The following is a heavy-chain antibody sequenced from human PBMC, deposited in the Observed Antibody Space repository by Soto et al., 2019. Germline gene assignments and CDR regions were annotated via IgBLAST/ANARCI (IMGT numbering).Heavy chain of an antibody. CDR1: GGSISSYY. J-gene: IGHJ4*02. Sequence: QVQLQESGPGLVKPSETLSLTCTVSGGSISSYYWSWIRQPPGKGLEWIGYIYYSGSTNYNPSLKSRVTLSVDTSKNQFSLKLSSVTAADTAVYYCARQVGGWAPWYFDYWGQGTLVTVSS. V-gene: IGHV4-59*08. CDR3: ARQVGGWAPWYFDY. CDR2: IYYSGST. D-gene: IGHD6-19*01.